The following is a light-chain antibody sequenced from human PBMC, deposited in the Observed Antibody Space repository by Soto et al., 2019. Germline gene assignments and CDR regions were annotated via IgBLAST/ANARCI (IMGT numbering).Light chain of an antibody. CDR3: QQYCVTPWT. Sequence: DIVMTQSPDSLAVSLGERATINCESSQSVLYRSNNQHCLAWYQQKPGQPPKLLIYWAYTRGSGVPDRFSGGGSGTDFTLTISGLQAEDVAVYYCQQYCVTPWTFGQGTKVEIK. V-gene: IGKV4-1*01. CDR2: WAY. CDR1: QSVLYRSNNQHC. J-gene: IGKJ1*01.